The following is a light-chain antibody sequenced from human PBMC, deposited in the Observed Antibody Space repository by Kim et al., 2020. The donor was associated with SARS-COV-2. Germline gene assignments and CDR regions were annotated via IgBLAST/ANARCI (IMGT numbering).Light chain of an antibody. CDR2: SND. J-gene: IGLJ2*01. CDR3: AAWDDSLNRPV. CDR1: SSNIGSNT. Sequence: QSVLTQPPSASGTPGQRVTFSCSGTSSNIGSNTVNWYQQLPGTAPKVLFYSNDQRPSGVPDRFSASKSGTSASLAISGLQSEDEADYYCAAWDDSLNRPVFGGGTQLTVL. V-gene: IGLV1-44*01.